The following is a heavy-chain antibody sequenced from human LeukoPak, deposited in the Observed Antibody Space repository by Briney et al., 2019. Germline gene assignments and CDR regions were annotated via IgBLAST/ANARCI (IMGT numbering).Heavy chain of an antibody. D-gene: IGHD3-22*01. CDR1: GGSISSDSYY. CDR3: ANRDIVMVITTGSAAQY. Sequence: SETLSLTCTVSGGSISSDSYYWGWIRQPPGKGLEWLGRIYYSGSTYYNPSLKSRVILSVETSKNQFSLYLRSVTAADTAVYYCANRDIVMVITTGSAAQYWGQGTLVTVSS. J-gene: IGHJ4*02. CDR2: IYYSGST. V-gene: IGHV4-39*07.